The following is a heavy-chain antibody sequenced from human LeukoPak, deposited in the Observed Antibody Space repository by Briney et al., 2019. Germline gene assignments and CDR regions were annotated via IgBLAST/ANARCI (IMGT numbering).Heavy chain of an antibody. CDR1: GGSFSGYY. J-gene: IGHJ6*02. Sequence: PSETLSLTCAVYGGSFSGYYWSWIRQPPGKGLEWIGEINHSGSTNYNPSLKSRVTISVDTSKNQFSLKLSSVTAADTAVYYCARGFCGGDCYSRLYYYYYGMDVWGQGTTVTVSS. CDR3: ARGFCGGDCYSRLYYYYYGMDV. V-gene: IGHV4-34*01. D-gene: IGHD2-21*02. CDR2: INHSGST.